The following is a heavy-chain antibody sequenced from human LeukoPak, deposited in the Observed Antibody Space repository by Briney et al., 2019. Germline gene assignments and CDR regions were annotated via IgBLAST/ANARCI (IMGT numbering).Heavy chain of an antibody. V-gene: IGHV4-61*01. CDR1: GGSMSSGPYY. CDR2: IYYSGST. CDR3: ARGPARDGYNIWDYYYYYMDV. Sequence: PSETLSLTCTVSGGSMSSGPYYWSWIRQPPGKGLEWIGYIYYSGSTNYNPSLKSRVTISVDTSKNQFSLKLSSVTAADTAVYYCARGPARDGYNIWDYYYYYMDVWGKGTTVTVSS. J-gene: IGHJ6*03. D-gene: IGHD5-24*01.